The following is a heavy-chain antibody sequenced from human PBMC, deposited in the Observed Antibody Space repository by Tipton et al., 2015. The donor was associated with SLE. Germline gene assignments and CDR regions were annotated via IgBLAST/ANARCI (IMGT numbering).Heavy chain of an antibody. V-gene: IGHV4-34*01. Sequence: TLSLTCAAYSGSLRDAWWSWIRQPPGKGLEWIGNIYHSGSTYNNPSLKSRVTISVDTSKNQFSLKLSSVTAADTAVYYCARHDTNYGRNWFDPWGQGTLVTVSS. J-gene: IGHJ5*02. CDR3: ARHDTNYGRNWFDP. CDR2: IYHSGST. CDR1: SGSLRDAW. D-gene: IGHD2-8*01.